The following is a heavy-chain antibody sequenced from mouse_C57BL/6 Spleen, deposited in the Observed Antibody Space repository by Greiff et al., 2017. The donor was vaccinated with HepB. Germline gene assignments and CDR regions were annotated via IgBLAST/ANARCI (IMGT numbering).Heavy chain of an antibody. D-gene: IGHD1-1*01. CDR1: GFNIKDDY. CDR2: IDPENGDT. J-gene: IGHJ2*01. V-gene: IGHV14-4*01. CDR3: TTGGYYGSEY. Sequence: EVQRVESGAELVRPGASVKLSCTASGFNIKDDYMHWVKQRPEQGLEWIGWIDPENGDTEYASKFQGKATITADTSSNTAYLQLSSLTSEDTAVYYCTTGGYYGSEYWGQGTTLTVSS.